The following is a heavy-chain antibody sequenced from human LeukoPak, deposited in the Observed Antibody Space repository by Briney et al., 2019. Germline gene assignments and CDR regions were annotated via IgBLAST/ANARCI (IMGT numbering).Heavy chain of an antibody. V-gene: IGHV4-59*03. D-gene: IGHD5-12*01. Sequence: KSSETLSLTCTVSGGSLCGYYWSWIRQPPGKALECIGYIHYSGTTNYNPSLKSRVTISLDTSRNQFSLKLRSGTTAETAVYYCAIRRVYSGSGEFDFWGQGTLVTVS. CDR3: AIRRVYSGSGEFDF. J-gene: IGHJ4*02. CDR2: IHYSGTT. CDR1: GGSLCGYY.